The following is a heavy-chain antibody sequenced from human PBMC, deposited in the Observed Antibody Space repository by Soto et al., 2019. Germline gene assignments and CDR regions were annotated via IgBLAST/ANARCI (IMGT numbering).Heavy chain of an antibody. V-gene: IGHV1-69*08. J-gene: IGHJ4*02. D-gene: IGHD2-2*01. CDR1: GGTFSSYT. CDR2: IIPILGIA. CDR3: ARDTRYCSSPSCYFDY. Sequence: QVQLVQSGAEVKKPGSSVKVSCNSSGGTFSSYTISWVRQAPGQGLEWMGRIIPILGIANYAQKIQGSVTITADKSTSTAYMELSRLRSDDTAVYYCARDTRYCSSPSCYFDYWGQGTLVTFSS.